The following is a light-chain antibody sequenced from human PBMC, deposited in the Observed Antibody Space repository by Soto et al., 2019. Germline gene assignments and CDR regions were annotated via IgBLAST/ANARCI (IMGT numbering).Light chain of an antibody. J-gene: IGKJ5*01. CDR3: QQYGGSPIT. V-gene: IGKV3-20*01. CDR1: QSVSSY. CDR2: DAS. Sequence: EIVLTQSPATLSLSPGERATLSCRASQSVSSYLAWYQQKPGQAPRLLIYDASSRATGIPDRFSGSGFGTDFTLTISRLEPEDFAVYYCQQYGGSPITFGQGTRLEIK.